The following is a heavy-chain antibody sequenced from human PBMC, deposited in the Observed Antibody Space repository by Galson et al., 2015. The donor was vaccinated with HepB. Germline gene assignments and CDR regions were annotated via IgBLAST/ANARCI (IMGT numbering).Heavy chain of an antibody. Sequence: SVKVSCKASGYTSTSNGISWVRQAPGQGLEWMGWVSAYNGNTNYAQKLQGRVTMTTDTSTITAYMELRSLRSDDTAVYYCARDGYSGNWYFDLWGRGTLVTVSS. CDR2: VSAYNGNT. CDR1: GYTSTSNG. V-gene: IGHV1-18*01. CDR3: ARDGYSGNWYFDL. D-gene: IGHD2-15*01. J-gene: IGHJ2*01.